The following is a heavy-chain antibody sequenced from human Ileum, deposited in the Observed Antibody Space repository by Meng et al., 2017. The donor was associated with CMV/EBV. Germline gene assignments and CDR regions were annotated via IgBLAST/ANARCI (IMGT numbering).Heavy chain of an antibody. V-gene: IGHV1-2*02. J-gene: IGHJ4*02. D-gene: IGHD4-17*01. CDR3: ARLWRYGDHFDY. CDR1: GYTFTGYY. CDR2: INPNSGGT. Sequence: ASVKVSCKASGYTFTGYYMHWVRQAPGQGLEWMGWINPNSGGTNYAQKFQGRVTMTRDTSTSTAYMELSRLRSDDTAVYYCARLWRYGDHFDYWGQGTLVTVSS.